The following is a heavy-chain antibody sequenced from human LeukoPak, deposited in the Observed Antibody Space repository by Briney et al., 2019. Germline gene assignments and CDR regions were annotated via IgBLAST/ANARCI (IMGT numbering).Heavy chain of an antibody. Sequence: GASVKVSCKASGYTFTGYYMHWVRQAPGQGLEWMGWINPNSGGTNYAQKFQGRVTITRDTSISTAYMELSRLRSDDTAVYYCARAHIAAAGAHDYWGQGTLVTVSS. D-gene: IGHD6-13*01. CDR2: INPNSGGT. CDR1: GYTFTGYY. CDR3: ARAHIAAAGAHDY. J-gene: IGHJ4*01. V-gene: IGHV1-2*02.